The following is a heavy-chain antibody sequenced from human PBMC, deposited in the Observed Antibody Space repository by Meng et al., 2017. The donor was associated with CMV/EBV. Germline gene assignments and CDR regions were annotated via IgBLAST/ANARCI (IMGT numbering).Heavy chain of an antibody. J-gene: IGHJ6*02. CDR1: GFVFSRYS. CDR3: ARETWQWLVGV. CDR2: ISSSSSTI. D-gene: IGHD6-19*01. Sequence: GGSLRLSCAASGFVFSRYSMNWVRQAPGKGLEWVSYISSSSSTIYYADSVKGRFTISRDNAKNSLYLQMNSLRAEDTAVYYCARETWQWLVGVWGQGTTVTVSS. V-gene: IGHV3-48*04.